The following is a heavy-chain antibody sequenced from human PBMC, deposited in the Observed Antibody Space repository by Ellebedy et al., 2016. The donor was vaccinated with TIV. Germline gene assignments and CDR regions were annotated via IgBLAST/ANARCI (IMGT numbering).Heavy chain of an antibody. CDR3: ARDRDAFNAFDI. Sequence: GESLKISXAASGFTVSSNYMSWVRQAPGKGLEWVSVIYSGGSTYYADSVKGRFTISRDNSKNTLYLQMNSLRAEDTAVYYCARDRDAFNAFDIWGQGTMVTVSS. J-gene: IGHJ3*02. CDR1: GFTVSSNY. V-gene: IGHV3-53*01. D-gene: IGHD3-10*01. CDR2: IYSGGST.